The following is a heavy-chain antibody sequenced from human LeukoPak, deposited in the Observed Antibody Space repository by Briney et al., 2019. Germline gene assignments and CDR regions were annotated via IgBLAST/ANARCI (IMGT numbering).Heavy chain of an antibody. V-gene: IGHV5-51*03. D-gene: IGHD3-10*01. Sequence: PGGSLRLSCKGSGYSFTSYWIGWVRQMPGKGLEWMGIIYPGDSDTRYSPSFQGQVTISADKSISTAYLQWSSLKASDTAMYYCAGLGVTVLLWFGDPQRYAFDIWGQGTMVTVSS. CDR2: IYPGDSDT. J-gene: IGHJ3*02. CDR1: GYSFTSYW. CDR3: AGLGVTVLLWFGDPQRYAFDI.